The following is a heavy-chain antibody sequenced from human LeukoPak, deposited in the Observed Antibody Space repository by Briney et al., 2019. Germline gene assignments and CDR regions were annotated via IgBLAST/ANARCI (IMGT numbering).Heavy chain of an antibody. CDR2: ISAYNGNT. Sequence: ASVKVSCKASGYTFTSYGISWVRQAPGQGLEWMGWISAYNGNTNYAQKLHGRVTMTTDTSTSTAYMELRSMRSDDTEVYYCARDLKRYCSSTSCSPPFDPWGQGTLVTVSS. D-gene: IGHD2-2*01. J-gene: IGHJ5*02. CDR1: GYTFTSYG. V-gene: IGHV1-18*04. CDR3: ARDLKRYCSSTSCSPPFDP.